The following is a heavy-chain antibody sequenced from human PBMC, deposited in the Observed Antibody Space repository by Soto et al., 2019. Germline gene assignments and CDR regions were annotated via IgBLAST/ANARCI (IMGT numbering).Heavy chain of an antibody. Sequence: PGGSLRLSCAASGFTFSSYAMHWVRQAPGKGLEWVAVISYDGSNKYYADSVKGRFTISRDNSKNTLYLQMNSLRAEDTAVYYCARGWWYYDSSGYLGGMDVWGQGTTVTVSS. J-gene: IGHJ6*02. CDR2: ISYDGSNK. V-gene: IGHV3-30-3*01. CDR3: ARGWWYYDSSGYLGGMDV. CDR1: GFTFSSYA. D-gene: IGHD3-22*01.